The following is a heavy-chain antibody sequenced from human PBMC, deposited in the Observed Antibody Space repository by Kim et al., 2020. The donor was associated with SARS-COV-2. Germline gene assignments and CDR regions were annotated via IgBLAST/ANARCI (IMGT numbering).Heavy chain of an antibody. CDR3: AKDSGIAAAGILGGMDV. J-gene: IGHJ6*02. Sequence: GGSLRLSCAASGFTFDDYTMHWVRQAPGKGLEWVSLISWDGGSTYYADSVKGRFTISRDNSKNSLYLQMNSLRTEDTALYYCAKDSGIAAAGILGGMDVWGQGTTVTVSS. V-gene: IGHV3-43*01. CDR2: ISWDGGST. D-gene: IGHD6-13*01. CDR1: GFTFDDYT.